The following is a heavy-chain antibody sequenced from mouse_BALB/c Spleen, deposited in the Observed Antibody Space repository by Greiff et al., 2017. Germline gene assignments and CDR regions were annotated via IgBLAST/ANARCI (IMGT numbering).Heavy chain of an antibody. J-gene: IGHJ4*01. Sequence: EVKLVESGGGLVQPGGSRKLSCAASGFTFSSFGMHWVRQAPEKGLEWVAYISSGSSTIYYADTVKGRFTISRDNPKNTLFLQMTSLRSEDTAMYYCARDGKIAMDYWGQGTSVTVSS. V-gene: IGHV5-17*02. D-gene: IGHD2-1*01. CDR1: GFTFSSFG. CDR3: ARDGKIAMDY. CDR2: ISSGSSTI.